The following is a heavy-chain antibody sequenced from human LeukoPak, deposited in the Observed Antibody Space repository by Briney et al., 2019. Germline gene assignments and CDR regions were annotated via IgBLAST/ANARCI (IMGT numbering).Heavy chain of an antibody. D-gene: IGHD3-3*01. V-gene: IGHV3-21*05. Sequence: GGSLRLSCAASGFSFNNAWMSWVRQVPGKGLEWVSYISSSNSYIYYADSVKGRFTVSRDNANNSVYLQMNSLRADDTAVYYCARDSELLEWLPDSDLWGQGTLVTVSS. CDR1: GFSFNNAW. CDR3: ARDSELLEWLPDSDL. CDR2: ISSSNSYI. J-gene: IGHJ5*02.